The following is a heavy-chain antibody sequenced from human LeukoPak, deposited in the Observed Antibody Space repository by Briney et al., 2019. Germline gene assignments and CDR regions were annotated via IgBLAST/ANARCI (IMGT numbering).Heavy chain of an antibody. D-gene: IGHD3-16*01. CDR2: INSDGSST. V-gene: IGHV3-74*01. CDR1: GFTFSSYW. CDR3: AKDRGSGGMDV. Sequence: GGSLRLSCAASGFTFSSYWMHWVRQAPGKGLVWVSRINSDGSSTSYADSVKGRFTISRDNAKNTLYLQMNSLRAEDTAVYYCAKDRGSGGMDVWGQGTTVTVSS. J-gene: IGHJ6*02.